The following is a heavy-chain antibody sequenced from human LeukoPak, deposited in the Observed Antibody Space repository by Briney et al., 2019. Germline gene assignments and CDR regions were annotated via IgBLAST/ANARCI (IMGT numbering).Heavy chain of an antibody. CDR1: GFTFSSYA. Sequence: PGGSLRLSCAASGFTFSSYAMSWVRQAPGKGLEWVSAISGSGGSTYYADSVKGRFTISRDNSKNTLYLQMNSLRAEDTAVYYCAKDHSGYDARGYYFDYWGQGTLVTVSS. CDR3: AKDHSGYDARGYYFDY. D-gene: IGHD5-12*01. J-gene: IGHJ4*02. V-gene: IGHV3-23*01. CDR2: ISGSGGST.